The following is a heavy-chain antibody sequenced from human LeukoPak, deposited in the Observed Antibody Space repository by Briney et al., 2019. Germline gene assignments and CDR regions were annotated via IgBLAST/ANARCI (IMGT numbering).Heavy chain of an antibody. CDR2: IYYGRST. J-gene: IGHJ4*02. D-gene: IGHD3-22*01. V-gene: IGHV4-39*07. CDR1: GGSISGFGYY. CDR3: AKVKVVGYSTFDY. Sequence: SETLSLTCTASGGSISGFGYYWGWIRQPPGMGLDWMGTIYYGRSTYYNPSLNNRLTISIDTPTNQSSLQLNSVTPDDTAVYYCAKVKVVGYSTFDYWGQGTLVTVSP.